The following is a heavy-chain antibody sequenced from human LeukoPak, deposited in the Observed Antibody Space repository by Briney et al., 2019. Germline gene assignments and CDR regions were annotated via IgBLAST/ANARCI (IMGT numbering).Heavy chain of an antibody. CDR1: GGSFSGYY. D-gene: IGHD3-22*01. CDR2: INQSGST. J-gene: IGHJ4*02. CDR3: ARGPRSPDSSGYYCDY. V-gene: IGHV4-34*01. Sequence: SETLSLTCAVYGGSFSGYYWSWIRQPPGKGLEWIGEINQSGSTNYNPSLKSRVTISVDTSKNQFSLKLSSVTAADTAVYYCARGPRSPDSSGYYCDYWGQGTLVTVSS.